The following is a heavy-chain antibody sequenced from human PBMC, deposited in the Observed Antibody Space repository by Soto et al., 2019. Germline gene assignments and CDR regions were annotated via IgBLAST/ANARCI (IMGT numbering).Heavy chain of an antibody. D-gene: IGHD6-19*01. V-gene: IGHV4-39*01. J-gene: IGHJ4*02. Sequence: SETLSLTCTVSGGSISSSSYYWGWIRQPPGKGLEWIGSIYYSGSTYYNPSLKSRVTISVDTSKNQFSLKLSSVTAADTAVYYCARHGSVAGPSLMFLIFDYWGQGTLVTVSS. CDR1: GGSISSSSYY. CDR2: IYYSGST. CDR3: ARHGSVAGPSLMFLIFDY.